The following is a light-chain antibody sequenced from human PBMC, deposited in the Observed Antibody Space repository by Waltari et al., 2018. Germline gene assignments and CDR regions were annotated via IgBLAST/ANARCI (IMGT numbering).Light chain of an antibody. V-gene: IGLV2-14*01. CDR2: DVT. CDR1: SSDVGGYNY. Sequence: QSALTQPASVSGSPGQSITISCTGTSSDVGGYNYVSWYQQHPGKAPKLMIYDVTKRPSGVAKRFSGSKSGNTTSLTISGLQAEDEADYYCSSYTDSSTWVFGGGTKLTVL. J-gene: IGLJ3*02. CDR3: SSYTDSSTWV.